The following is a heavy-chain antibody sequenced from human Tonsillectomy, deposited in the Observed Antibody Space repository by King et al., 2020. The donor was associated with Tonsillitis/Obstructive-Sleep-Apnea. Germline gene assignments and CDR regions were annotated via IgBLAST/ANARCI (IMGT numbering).Heavy chain of an antibody. CDR3: ARDAQYCGGDCYSYWYFDL. V-gene: IGHV3-7*04. D-gene: IGHD2-21*01. CDR1: GFTFGSYW. CDR2: IKQDANEK. J-gene: IGHJ2*01. Sequence: QLVESGGGLVQPGRSLRLSCAASGFTFGSYWMRWVRQAPGKGLEWVANIKQDANEKYFVDSVKGRFTISRDNAKNSLYLQMNNVRAEDTAVYYCARDAQYCGGDCYSYWYFDLWGRGTLVTVSS.